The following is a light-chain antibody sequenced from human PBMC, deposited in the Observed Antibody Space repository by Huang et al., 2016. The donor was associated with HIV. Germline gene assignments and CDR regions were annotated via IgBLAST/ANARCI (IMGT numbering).Light chain of an antibody. Sequence: EIIMTQSPATLSLSPGEGASLSCRAIQSVATDLAWYLHRTGQSPRILIFVAYTRASGLPCRCSGSGSGSQFTLTVSVLQSEDFAVYYCQQYHNWPYTFGQGTKLEI. CDR3: QQYHNWPYT. V-gene: IGKV3-15*01. CDR1: QSVATD. J-gene: IGKJ2*01. CDR2: VAY.